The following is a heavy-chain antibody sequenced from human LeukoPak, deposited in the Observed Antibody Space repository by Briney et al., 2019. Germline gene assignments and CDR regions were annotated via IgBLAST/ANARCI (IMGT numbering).Heavy chain of an antibody. V-gene: IGHV3-23*01. CDR1: QFMISTYS. D-gene: IGHD6-19*01. CDR2: INDNGGTA. J-gene: IGHJ4*02. CDR3: VKRGPVTGTKYFDY. Sequence: GGSLTLSCAASQFMISTYSRYWVRQAPGKGLEWFSGINDNGGTAYYAVSVKGRFTMSRDNSKNMLYLHINSLRAEATDVYYCVKRGPVTGTKYFDYWGQGTLVTVSS.